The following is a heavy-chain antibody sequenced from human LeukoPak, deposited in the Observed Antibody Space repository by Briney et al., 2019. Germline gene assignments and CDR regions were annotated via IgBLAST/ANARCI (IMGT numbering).Heavy chain of an antibody. CDR3: GRDVAHIAATKY. J-gene: IGHJ4*02. V-gene: IGHV3-21*01. D-gene: IGHD6-13*01. CDR1: GFTFSSYS. Sequence: GGSLRLSCAASGFTFSSYSMNWVRQAPGKGLEWVSSISSSSSYIYYADSVKGRFTISRDNAKNSLYLQMNSLRAEDTAVYYCGRDVAHIAATKYWGQGTLVTVSS. CDR2: ISSSSSYI.